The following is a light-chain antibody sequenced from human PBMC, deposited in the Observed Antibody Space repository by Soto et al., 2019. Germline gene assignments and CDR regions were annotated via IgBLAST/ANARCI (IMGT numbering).Light chain of an antibody. CDR2: DAS. CDR3: QQYENYWT. V-gene: IGKV1-5*01. Sequence: IRMTQSPSSFSASTGDRVTITCRASQSISSWLAWYQQKPGKAPKLLIYDASNLESGVPSRFSGSGSGTEFTLTISSLQPEDFAVYYCQQYENYWTFGQGTKVDIK. J-gene: IGKJ1*01. CDR1: QSISSW.